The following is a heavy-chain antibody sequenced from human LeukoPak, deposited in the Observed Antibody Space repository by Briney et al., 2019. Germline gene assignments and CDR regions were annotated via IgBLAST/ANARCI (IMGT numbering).Heavy chain of an antibody. CDR1: GYTFTSYA. Sequence: AASVKVSCKASGYTFTSYAMHWVRQAPGQRLEWMGWINAGNGNTKYSQKFQGRVTITADESTSTAYMELSSLRSEDTAVYYCARTRPLPDPATAIPNYYFDYWGQGTLVTVSS. V-gene: IGHV1-3*01. J-gene: IGHJ4*02. CDR2: INAGNGNT. CDR3: ARTRPLPDPATAIPNYYFDY. D-gene: IGHD2-21*02.